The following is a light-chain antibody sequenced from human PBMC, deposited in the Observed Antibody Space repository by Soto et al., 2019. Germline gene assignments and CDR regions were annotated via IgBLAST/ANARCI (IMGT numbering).Light chain of an antibody. CDR3: QQDGGSPLT. J-gene: IGKJ4*01. CDR1: QSVSSSY. Sequence: EIVLTQSPGTLSLSPGERATLSCRASQSVSSSYLAWYQQKPGQAPRLLISGASSRATRIPDRFSGGGSGTDFTLTISRLEPEGVAVYFCQQDGGSPLTFGGGTKGEI. V-gene: IGKV3-20*01. CDR2: GAS.